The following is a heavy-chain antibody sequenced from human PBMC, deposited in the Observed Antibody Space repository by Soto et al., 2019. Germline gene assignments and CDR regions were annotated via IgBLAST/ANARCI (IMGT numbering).Heavy chain of an antibody. CDR1: GYTFTSYG. J-gene: IGHJ4*02. V-gene: IGHV1-18*01. CDR3: APGRYGDY. D-gene: IGHD1-26*01. Sequence: QVHLVQSGAEVKKPGASVKVSCKGSGYTFTSYGITWVRQAPGQGLEWMGWISAHNGNTDYAQKLQGRVTVTRDTSTSTAYMELMCLRSHYTAVYSCAPGRYGDYWRQGALVTVSS. CDR2: ISAHNGNT.